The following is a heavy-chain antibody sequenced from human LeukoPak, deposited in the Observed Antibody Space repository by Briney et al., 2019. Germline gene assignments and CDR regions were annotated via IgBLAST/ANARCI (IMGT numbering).Heavy chain of an antibody. CDR3: ARDYYDSSGKDDY. V-gene: IGHV1-69*05. Sequence: ASVKVSCKASGGTFSSYAMSWVRQAPGKGLEGMGGIIDIFGKANYAEKFKGRVTITTDKYKSTDYMEMSSLRSEDTAVYYCARDYYDSSGKDDYWGQGTLVTVSS. J-gene: IGHJ4*02. CDR1: GGTFSSYA. D-gene: IGHD3-22*01. CDR2: IIDIFGKA.